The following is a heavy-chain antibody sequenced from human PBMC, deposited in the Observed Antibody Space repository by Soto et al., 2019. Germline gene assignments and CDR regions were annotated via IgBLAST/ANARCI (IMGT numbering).Heavy chain of an antibody. CDR1: GFTFSSYS. Sequence: EVQLVESGGGLVKPGGCLRLSCAASGFTFSSYSMNWVRQAPGKGLEWVSSISSSSSYIYYADSVKGRFTISRDNAKNSLYLQMNSLRAEDTAVYYCARPWGHYYYYYYMDVWGKGTTVTVSS. J-gene: IGHJ6*03. D-gene: IGHD7-27*01. CDR3: ARPWGHYYYYYYMDV. CDR2: ISSSSSYI. V-gene: IGHV3-21*01.